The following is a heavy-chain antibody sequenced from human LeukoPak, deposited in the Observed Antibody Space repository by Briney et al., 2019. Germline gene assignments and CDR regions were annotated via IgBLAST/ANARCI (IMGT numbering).Heavy chain of an antibody. D-gene: IGHD3-22*01. Sequence: ASVKVSCKASGYTFTSYYMHWVRQAPGQGLEWMGIINPSGGSTSYAQKFQGRVTMTRDMSTSTVYMELSSLRSEDTAVYYCARGHDSSGYYYRLAFDIWGQGTMVTVSS. CDR2: INPSGGST. V-gene: IGHV1-46*01. CDR3: ARGHDSSGYYYRLAFDI. J-gene: IGHJ3*02. CDR1: GYTFTSYY.